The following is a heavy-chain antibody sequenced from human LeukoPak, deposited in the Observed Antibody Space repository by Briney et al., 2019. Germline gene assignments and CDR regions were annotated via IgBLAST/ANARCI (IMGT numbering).Heavy chain of an antibody. CDR1: GFMFKIHA. CDR2: ISGDGGST. D-gene: IGHD6-13*01. CDR3: AKDPIGSSYYGGDS. J-gene: IGHJ4*02. V-gene: IGHV3-23*01. Sequence: QPGGSLRLSWAASGFMFKIHAMSWVRQAPGKGLEWVSTISGDGGSTYYADSVKGRFTIYRDNSKNTLYLQMNSLRAEDTAVYYCAKDPIGSSYYGGDSWGQGTLVTVFS.